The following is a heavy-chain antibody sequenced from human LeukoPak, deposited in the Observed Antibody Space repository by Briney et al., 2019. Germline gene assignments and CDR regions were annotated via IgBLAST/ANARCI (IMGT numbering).Heavy chain of an antibody. CDR1: GGAISSGGYY. Sequence: SRTLSLTCTVSGGAISSGGYYWSWIRQHPGKGLEWIGYIYYSGSTYYNPSLKSRVTISVDTSKNQFSQKLRSVTAADTAVYFCARDPRLGVPACPLWGQGTLVTVSS. CDR3: ARDPRLGVPACPL. CDR2: IYYSGST. D-gene: IGHD2-2*01. J-gene: IGHJ4*02. V-gene: IGHV4-31*03.